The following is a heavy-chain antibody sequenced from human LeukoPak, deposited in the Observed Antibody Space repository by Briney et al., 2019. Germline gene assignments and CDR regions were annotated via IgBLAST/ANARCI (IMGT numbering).Heavy chain of an antibody. D-gene: IGHD5-12*01. J-gene: IGHJ4*02. CDR3: ARAGGYASSWAY. CDR2: IKQDGSEK. Sequence: GGSLRLSCAAPGFTFSSYWMSWVRQAPGKGLEWVANIKQDGSEKNYVDSVKGRFTISRDNAKNSLELQMNSLRDEDTAVYYCARAGGYASSWAYWGQGTLVNVSS. CDR1: GFTFSSYW. V-gene: IGHV3-7*01.